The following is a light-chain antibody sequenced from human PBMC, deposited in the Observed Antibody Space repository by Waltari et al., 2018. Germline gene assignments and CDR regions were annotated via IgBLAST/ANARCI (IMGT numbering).Light chain of an antibody. V-gene: IGKV3-15*01. Sequence: IVMTHSPASLSVSPGDRATLSCRASQSISNNLAWYQQKPGQAPRLLMYGASTRATGIPARFSGSGSGTEFTLTISGLQSEDFAVYYCQQYNNWPPWTFGQGTKVEIK. J-gene: IGKJ1*01. CDR2: GAS. CDR1: QSISNN. CDR3: QQYNNWPPWT.